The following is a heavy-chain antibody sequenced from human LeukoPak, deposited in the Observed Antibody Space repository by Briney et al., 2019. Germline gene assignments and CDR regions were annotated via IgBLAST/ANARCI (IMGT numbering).Heavy chain of an antibody. J-gene: IGHJ4*01. V-gene: IGHV3-23*01. CDR2: ISGSGGST. Sequence: GGSLRLSCAASGFTFSSYAMSWVRQARGMGLAWVSAISGSGGSTYYADSVKGRFTISRDTSKNTLYLQMNSLRAEDTAVYYCARGRYYDNSVYYYFDYWGQGTLVTVSS. D-gene: IGHD3-22*01. CDR3: ARGRYYDNSVYYYFDY. CDR1: GFTFSSYA.